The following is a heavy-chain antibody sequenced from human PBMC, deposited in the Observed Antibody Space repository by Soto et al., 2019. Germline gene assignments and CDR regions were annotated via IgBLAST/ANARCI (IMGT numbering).Heavy chain of an antibody. CDR1: GGSIISGGYY. J-gene: IGHJ4*02. CDR3: ARAPYSSGWPDS. Sequence: PSETLSLTCSVSGGSIISGGYYWSWIRQHPGKGLEWIGYISYSGSTSFHPSLKSRVAISIGTAENQFSLRLTSVTAADTAVYYCARAPYSSGWPDSWGQGTLVTVSS. V-gene: IGHV4-31*03. CDR2: ISYSGST. D-gene: IGHD6-19*01.